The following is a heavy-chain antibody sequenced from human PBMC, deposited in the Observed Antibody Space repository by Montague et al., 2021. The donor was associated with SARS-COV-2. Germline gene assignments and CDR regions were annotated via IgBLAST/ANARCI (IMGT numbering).Heavy chain of an antibody. Sequence: SETLSLTCTASGGSISSSNYYWDWIRQPPGKGLEWIGSIYDSGSTYYNPSLKSRVTISVDTSKNHFSLELSSVTAADTAVYYCARRGRKLLPVATTIGGFDIGGQGTMVTVSS. J-gene: IGHJ3*02. CDR3: ARRGRKLLPVATTIGGFDI. D-gene: IGHD5-12*01. CDR1: GGSISSSNYY. CDR2: IYDSGST. V-gene: IGHV4-39*02.